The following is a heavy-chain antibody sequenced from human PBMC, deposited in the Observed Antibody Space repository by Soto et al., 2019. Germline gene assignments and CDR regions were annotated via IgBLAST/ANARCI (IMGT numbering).Heavy chain of an antibody. CDR1: GGSISSSIYY. CDR2: IYYSGST. CDR3: AKSPLRYFDRGYFDY. J-gene: IGHJ4*02. V-gene: IGHV4-39*01. D-gene: IGHD3-9*01. Sequence: SETLSLTCTVSGGSISSSIYYWGWIRQPPGKGLEWIGSIYYSGSTYYNPSLKSRVTISVDTSKNQFSLRLSSVTAADTAVYYCAKSPLRYFDRGYFDYWGQGTLVTVSS.